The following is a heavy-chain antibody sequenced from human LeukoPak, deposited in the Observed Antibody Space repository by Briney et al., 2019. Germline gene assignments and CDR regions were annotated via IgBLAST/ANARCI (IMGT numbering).Heavy chain of an antibody. J-gene: IGHJ4*02. CDR2: ISSSSSTI. CDR1: GFTFRSYN. V-gene: IGHV3-48*04. CDR3: ARDRVGSYSAICC. Sequence: GGSLRLSCAASGFTFRSYNMNWVRQAPGKGLEWVSFISSSSSTIYYADSVKGRFTISRDNAKNSLYLQTNSLRAEDTVVYYCARDRVGSYSAICCWGQGTLVTVCS. D-gene: IGHD1-26*01.